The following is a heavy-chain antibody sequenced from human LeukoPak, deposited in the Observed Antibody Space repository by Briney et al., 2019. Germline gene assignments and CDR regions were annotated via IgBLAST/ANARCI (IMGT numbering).Heavy chain of an antibody. V-gene: IGHV4-59*01. CDR2: IYYSGST. CDR1: GGSISSYY. J-gene: IGHJ4*02. Sequence: SETLSLTCTVSGGSISSYYWSWIRQPPGKGLEWIGYIYYSGSTNYNPSLKSRVTISVDTSKNQFSLKLSSVTAADTAVYYRARGEQLGNDYWGQGTLVTVSS. CDR3: ARGEQLGNDY. D-gene: IGHD6-6*01.